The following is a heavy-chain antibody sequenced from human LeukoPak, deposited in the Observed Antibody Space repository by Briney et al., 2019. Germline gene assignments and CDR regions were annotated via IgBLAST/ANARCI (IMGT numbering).Heavy chain of an antibody. CDR3: ALNEQYYYDSSGYYYLYNGFDS. CDR2: FNPEDGET. Sequence: ASVKVSCKVSGYTLTELCMHWVRQAPGKGLEWMGGFNPEDGETNYAQKFQGRVTMTEDTSTDTAYMELSSLRSEDTAVYYCALNEQYYYDSSGYYYLYNGFDSWGQGTLVTVSS. V-gene: IGHV1-24*01. J-gene: IGHJ5*01. D-gene: IGHD3-22*01. CDR1: GYTLTELC.